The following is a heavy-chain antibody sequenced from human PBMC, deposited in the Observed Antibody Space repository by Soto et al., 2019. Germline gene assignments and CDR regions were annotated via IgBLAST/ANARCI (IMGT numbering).Heavy chain of an antibody. CDR3: VRGRSYSVYDF. D-gene: IGHD5-12*01. Sequence: PSETLSLTCVVSGYSISTGYFWGWIRQPAGRGLEWIGHSYPSGSTSYNPSLRSRVTMSLDTSNNQIFLNLTSVTAADTAVFYCVRGRSYSVYDFWGPGTLVTVSS. J-gene: IGHJ4*02. CDR1: GYSISTGYF. CDR2: SYPSGST. V-gene: IGHV4-38-2*01.